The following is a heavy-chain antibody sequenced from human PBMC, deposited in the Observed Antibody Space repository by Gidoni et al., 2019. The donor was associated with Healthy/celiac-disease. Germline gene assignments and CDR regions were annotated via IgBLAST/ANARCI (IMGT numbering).Heavy chain of an antibody. J-gene: IGHJ3*02. CDR2: ISYDGSNK. V-gene: IGHV3-30*18. Sequence: QVQLVESGGGVVQPGRSLRLSCAASGFTFSSSGMHWVRQAPGKGLEWVAVISYDGSNKYYADSVKGRFTISRDNSKNTLYLQMNSLRAEDTAVYYCAKDLDWFGEFLAFDAFDIWGQGTMVTVSS. CDR3: AKDLDWFGEFLAFDAFDI. CDR1: GFTFSSSG. D-gene: IGHD3-10*01.